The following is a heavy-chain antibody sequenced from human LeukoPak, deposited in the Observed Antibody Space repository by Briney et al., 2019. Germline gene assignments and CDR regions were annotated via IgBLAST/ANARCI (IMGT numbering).Heavy chain of an antibody. J-gene: IGHJ6*02. D-gene: IGHD3-10*01. CDR3: AREPADGSGSSYYYYGMDV. CDR1: GFTFSDYY. V-gene: IGHV3-11*04. CDR2: ISSSGTSI. Sequence: GGSLRLSCAASGFTFSDYYMSWIRQAPGKGLEWVSYISSSGTSIYYADSVKGRFTISRDNAKNSLYLQMNSLRAEDTAVYYCAREPADGSGSSYYYYGMDVWGQGTTVTVSS.